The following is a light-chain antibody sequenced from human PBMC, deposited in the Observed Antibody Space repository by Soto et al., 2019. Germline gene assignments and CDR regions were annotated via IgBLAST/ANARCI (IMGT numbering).Light chain of an antibody. CDR2: AAS. J-gene: IGKJ2*01. CDR3: QQSYSTPPT. Sequence: DIQMTQSPSSLSSSVGDRVTITCRASQTISSFLNGYQQKPGRAPKLLMYAASSWESGVPSRFSGRGSGTDFTLTIISLQPEDFATYYCQQSYSTPPTFGQGPKLEIK. V-gene: IGKV1-39*01. CDR1: QTISSF.